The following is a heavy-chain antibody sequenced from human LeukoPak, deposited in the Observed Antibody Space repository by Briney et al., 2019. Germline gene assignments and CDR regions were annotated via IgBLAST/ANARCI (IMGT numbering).Heavy chain of an antibody. CDR2: IYTSGST. J-gene: IGHJ4*02. D-gene: IGHD3-16*01. CDR3: AREVSTDYVWGSFFSGATGFDY. V-gene: IGHV4-4*08. Sequence: SETLSLTCTVSGGSISSYYWSWIRQPPGKGLEWIGRIYTSGSTNYNPSLKSRVTISVDTSKNQFSLKLSSVTAADTAVYYCAREVSTDYVWGSFFSGATGFDYWGQGTLVTVSS. CDR1: GGSISSYY.